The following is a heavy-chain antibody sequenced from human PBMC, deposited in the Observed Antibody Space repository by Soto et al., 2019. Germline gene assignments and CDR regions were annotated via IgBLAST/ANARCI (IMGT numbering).Heavy chain of an antibody. CDR1: GFTFSSYG. CDR2: IWYDGSNK. Sequence: GGSLRLSCAASGFTFSSYGMHWVRQAPGKGLEWVAVIWYDGSNKYYADSVKGRFTISRDNSKNTLYLQMNSLRAEDTAVYYCARDYGGTESNPHYDYIWGSYPREPFDYWGQGTLVTVSS. D-gene: IGHD3-16*02. J-gene: IGHJ4*02. V-gene: IGHV3-33*01. CDR3: ARDYGGTESNPHYDYIWGSYPREPFDY.